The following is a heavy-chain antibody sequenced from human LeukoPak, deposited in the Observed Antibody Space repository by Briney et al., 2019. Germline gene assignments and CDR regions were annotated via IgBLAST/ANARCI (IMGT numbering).Heavy chain of an antibody. CDR2: IYHSGST. V-gene: IGHV4-38-2*01. J-gene: IGHJ4*02. CDR3: ARHRTLRYFDWLNY. D-gene: IGHD3-9*01. Sequence: SETLSLTCAVSGYSISSGYYWGWIRQPPGKGLEWIGNIYHSGSTYYNPSLKSRVTISVDTSKNQFSLKLSSVTAADTAVYYCARHRTLRYFDWLNYWGQGTLVTVSS. CDR1: GYSISSGYY.